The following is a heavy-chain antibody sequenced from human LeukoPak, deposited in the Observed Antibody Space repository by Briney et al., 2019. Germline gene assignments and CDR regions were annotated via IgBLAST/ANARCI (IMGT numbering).Heavy chain of an antibody. CDR2: IYHSGST. CDR3: ARPIYDYIGGSYRYDAFDI. J-gene: IGHJ3*02. Sequence: SETLSLTCTVSGYSISSGYYWGWIRQPPGKGLEWIGSIYHSGSTYYNPSLKSRVTISVDTSKNQFSLKLSSVTAADTAVYYCARPIYDYIGGSYRYDAFDIWGQGTMVTVSS. CDR1: GYSISSGYY. V-gene: IGHV4-38-2*02. D-gene: IGHD3-16*02.